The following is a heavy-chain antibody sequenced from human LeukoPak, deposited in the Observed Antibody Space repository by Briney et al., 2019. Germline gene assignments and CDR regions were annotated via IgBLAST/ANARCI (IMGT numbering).Heavy chain of an antibody. D-gene: IGHD3-10*01. CDR2: TSYDASNK. CDR1: GFTFSSYG. Sequence: SGGSLRLSCAASGFTFSSYGMHWVRQAPGKGLEWVAVTSYDASNKYYADSVKGRFTISRDNSKNTLYLQMNSLRAEDTAVYYCAKDMEGSGSTVDYWGQGTLVTVSP. V-gene: IGHV3-30*18. CDR3: AKDMEGSGSTVDY. J-gene: IGHJ4*02.